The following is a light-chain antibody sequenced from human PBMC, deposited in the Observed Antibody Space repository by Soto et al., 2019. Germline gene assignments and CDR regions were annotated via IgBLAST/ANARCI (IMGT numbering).Light chain of an antibody. Sequence: LTQPASVSGSPGQSITISCTGTSSDVGGYNYVSWYQQHPGKAPKLMIYEVSNRPSGVSNRFSGSKSGNTASLTISGLQAEDEADYYCSSYTSSSTLVFGTGTKFTVL. CDR2: EVS. V-gene: IGLV2-14*01. J-gene: IGLJ1*01. CDR1: SSDVGGYNY. CDR3: SSYTSSSTLV.